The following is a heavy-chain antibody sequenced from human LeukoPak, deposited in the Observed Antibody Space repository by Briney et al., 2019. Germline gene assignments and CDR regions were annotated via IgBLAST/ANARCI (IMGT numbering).Heavy chain of an antibody. D-gene: IGHD4-17*01. CDR3: ARGTETTGYFDF. CDR1: GGSISGDY. CDR2: IHYTGSS. V-gene: IGHV4-59*01. J-gene: IGHJ4*02. Sequence: KPSETLSLTCTVSGGSISGDYWSWLPQPPGKGLEWIGYIHYTGSSNYNPSLKSRVTMSVDTSKNQLSLTLGSVTAADTAVYHCARGTETTGYFDFWGPGTLVTVSS.